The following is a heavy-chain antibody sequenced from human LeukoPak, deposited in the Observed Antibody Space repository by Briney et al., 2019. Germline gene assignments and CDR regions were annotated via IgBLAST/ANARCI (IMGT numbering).Heavy chain of an antibody. Sequence: PGGSLRLSCAACGFTFSNYWMYWVRQAPGKGLVWVSRINTDSSTTGYADSVKGRFTISRDSAKNSLYLQMNSLRAEDTAVYYCARGVTGTTDFDYWGQGTLVTVSS. CDR1: GFTFSNYW. D-gene: IGHD1-7*01. CDR3: ARGVTGTTDFDY. V-gene: IGHV3-74*01. J-gene: IGHJ4*02. CDR2: INTDSSTT.